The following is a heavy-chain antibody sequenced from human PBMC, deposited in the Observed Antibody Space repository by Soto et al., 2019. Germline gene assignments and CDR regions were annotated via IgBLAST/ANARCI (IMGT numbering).Heavy chain of an antibody. CDR3: ARGLYGAYGQDF. CDR1: GFTFSSYW. D-gene: IGHD4-17*01. CDR2: IKGDEITT. J-gene: IGHJ4*02. V-gene: IGHV3-74*01. Sequence: EVQLVESGENLVQPGGSLSLSCAASGFTFSSYWIHWVRQAPGKGLVWVSRIKGDEITTNYADSVKGRFTISRDNATNTVFLQMHSLRAEATALYYCARGLYGAYGQDFWGQGILVTVSS.